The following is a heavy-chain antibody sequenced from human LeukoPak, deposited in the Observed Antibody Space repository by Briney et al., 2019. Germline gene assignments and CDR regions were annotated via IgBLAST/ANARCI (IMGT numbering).Heavy chain of an antibody. CDR2: INPSGGST. D-gene: IGHD3-22*01. J-gene: IGHJ4*02. Sequence: ASVKVSCKASGYTFIRYYMHWVRQAPGQGLEWMGIINPSGGSTSYAQKFQGRVTMTRDTSTSTVYMELSRLRSEDTAVYYCTRKNNDDSSEYYFEFDHWGQGTLVTVSS. V-gene: IGHV1-46*03. CDR3: TRKNNDDSSEYYFEFDH. CDR1: GYTFIRYY.